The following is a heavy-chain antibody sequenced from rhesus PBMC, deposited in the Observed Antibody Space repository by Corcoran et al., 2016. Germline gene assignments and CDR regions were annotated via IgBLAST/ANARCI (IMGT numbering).Heavy chain of an antibody. CDR3: ARVAAADPDY. CDR2: IYGSSTSP. D-gene: IGHD6-25*01. V-gene: IGHV4S10*01. J-gene: IGHJ4*01. CDR1: GGSISDSYR. Sequence: QVQLQESGPGVVKPSETLSLTCAVSGGSISDSYRWSWIRQPPGKGLEWIGYIYGSSTSPNYNPSLKSRVPISKDTSKNQFSLKLSSVTAADTAVYYCARVAAADPDYWGQGVLVTVSS.